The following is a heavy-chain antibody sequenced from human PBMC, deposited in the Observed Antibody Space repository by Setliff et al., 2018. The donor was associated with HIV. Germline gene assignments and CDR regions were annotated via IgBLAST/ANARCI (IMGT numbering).Heavy chain of an antibody. D-gene: IGHD3-22*01. CDR1: GYSFSTYW. CDR3: ASLSGYSGDAFDV. CDR2: MYPGTSTT. J-gene: IGHJ3*01. Sequence: GESLKISCQGSGYSFSTYWNGWVRQMPGKGLEWMGIMYPGTSTTKYSPSFQGQVTISADKSISTTYLQWSSLKASDTAMYYCASLSGYSGDAFDVWGQGTMVTVSS. V-gene: IGHV5-51*01.